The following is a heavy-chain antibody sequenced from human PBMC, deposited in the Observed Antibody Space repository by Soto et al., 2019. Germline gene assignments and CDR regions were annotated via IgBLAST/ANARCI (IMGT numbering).Heavy chain of an antibody. CDR2: MNPNSGNT. CDR1: GYTFGNND. V-gene: IGHV1-8*01. Sequence: QVQLVQSGAQVKKPGASVKVSCKASGYTFGNNDISWVRQATGQGLEWMGWMNPNSGNTGYAQKFQGRVSMTRNTSITTAYLELSSLRSDDTAIYYCAITATSGTLNWFDPWGQGTLVIVSS. CDR3: AITATSGTLNWFDP. J-gene: IGHJ5*02.